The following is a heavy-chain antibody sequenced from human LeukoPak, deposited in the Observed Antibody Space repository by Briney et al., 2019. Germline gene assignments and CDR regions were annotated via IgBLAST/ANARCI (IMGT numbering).Heavy chain of an antibody. D-gene: IGHD6-19*01. CDR1: GFTFSNHW. Sequence: PGGSLRPSCAAPGFTFSNHWMSWVRQTPGKGLEWVAKIKEDGSERYYVDSVKGRFTISRDDANYSVYLQLNTLRVEDTAVYHCVRGSGFLLDYWGQGTLVTVSS. J-gene: IGHJ4*02. CDR2: IKEDGSER. CDR3: VRGSGFLLDY. V-gene: IGHV3-7*01.